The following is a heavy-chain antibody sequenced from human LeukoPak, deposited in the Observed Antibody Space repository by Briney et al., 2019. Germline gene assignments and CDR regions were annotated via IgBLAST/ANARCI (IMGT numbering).Heavy chain of an antibody. J-gene: IGHJ5*02. CDR1: GYTFTSYG. CDR3: ARALLFDWLFSSGDWFDP. D-gene: IGHD3-9*01. Sequence: ASVKVSCKASGYTFTSYGISWVRQAPGQGLEWMGWISAYGGNTDYAQKLRGRVTMTTDTSTSTAYMELRSLRPDDTAVYYCARALLFDWLFSSGDWFDPWGQGTLVTVSS. V-gene: IGHV1-18*01. CDR2: ISAYGGNT.